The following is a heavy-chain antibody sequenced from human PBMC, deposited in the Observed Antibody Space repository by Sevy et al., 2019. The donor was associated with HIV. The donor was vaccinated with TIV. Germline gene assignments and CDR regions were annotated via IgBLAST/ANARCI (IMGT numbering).Heavy chain of an antibody. CDR2: LSFGCGEI. J-gene: IGHJ4*02. Sequence: GGSLRLSCAASGCTFSKYSMSWVRQPPGKGLEWVSTLSFGCGEINYADSVKGRFTISRDNSKSSVYLQMNNLRPEDTAVYYCAREGCTKPHDYWGQRTLVTVSS. CDR3: AREGCTKPHDY. D-gene: IGHD2-8*01. CDR1: GCTFSKYS. V-gene: IGHV3-23*01.